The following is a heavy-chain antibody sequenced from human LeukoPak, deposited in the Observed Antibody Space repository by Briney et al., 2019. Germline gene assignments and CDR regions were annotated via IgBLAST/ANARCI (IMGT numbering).Heavy chain of an antibody. CDR2: ISSTSIYI. D-gene: IGHD2-8*01. J-gene: IGHJ6*03. Sequence: GGSLRLSCAASGFSFIPYNMNGVPQAPGKGLEWFSSISSTSIYIYYADSVKGRFTISRDNAKNSLYLQMNSLRAEDTAVYYCARDRGGTVMVYTRGKDYYYMDVWGKGTTVTVSS. CDR1: GFSFIPYN. CDR3: ARDRGGTVMVYTRGKDYYYMDV. V-gene: IGHV3-21*01.